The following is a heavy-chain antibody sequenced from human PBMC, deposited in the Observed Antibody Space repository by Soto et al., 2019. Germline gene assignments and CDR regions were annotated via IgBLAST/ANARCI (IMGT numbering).Heavy chain of an antibody. CDR1: GGSVSSGSYY. CDR3: ARDAVKAFDY. V-gene: IGHV4-61*01. Sequence: QVQLQESGPGLVKPSETLSLTCTVSGGSVSSGSYYWSWIRQPPGKGLEWIGYIYYSGSTNYNPSLNSRVTISVDTSKNQFSLKLSSVTAADTAVYYCARDAVKAFDYWGQGTLVTVSS. J-gene: IGHJ4*02. CDR2: IYYSGST.